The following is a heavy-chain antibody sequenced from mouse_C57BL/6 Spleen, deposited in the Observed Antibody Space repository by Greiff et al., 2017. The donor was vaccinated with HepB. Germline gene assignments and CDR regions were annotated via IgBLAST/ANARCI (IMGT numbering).Heavy chain of an antibody. D-gene: IGHD2-1*01. J-gene: IGHJ2*01. Sequence: EVQLQQSGPELVKPGASVKIPCKASGYTFTDYNMDWVKQSHGKSLEWIGDINPNNGGTIYNQKFKGKATLTVDKSSSTAYLELSSLTSDDTAVYYCARMDGNYHYFDYWGQGTTLTVSS. CDR2: INPNNGGT. V-gene: IGHV1-18*01. CDR3: ARMDGNYHYFDY. CDR1: GYTFTDYN.